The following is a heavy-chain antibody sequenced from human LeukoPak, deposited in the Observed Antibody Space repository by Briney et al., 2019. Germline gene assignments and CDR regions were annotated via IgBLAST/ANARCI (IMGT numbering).Heavy chain of an antibody. J-gene: IGHJ4*02. D-gene: IGHD1-26*01. CDR3: AKERLGATTPNPDY. Sequence: PGGSLRLSCAASGFTFSTYGMHWVRQAPGKGLEWVAVISSDGSDKYYTDSVKGRFTIFRDNSKNTLYLQMSSLRADDTALYYCAKERLGATTPNPDYWGQGTLVTVSS. CDR2: ISSDGSDK. CDR1: GFTFSTYG. V-gene: IGHV3-30*18.